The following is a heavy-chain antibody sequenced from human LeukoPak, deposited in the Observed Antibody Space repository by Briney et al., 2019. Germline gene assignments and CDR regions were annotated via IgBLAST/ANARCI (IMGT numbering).Heavy chain of an antibody. CDR1: GGSISSYY. CDR3: ARGGFPYYYYFYMYF. J-gene: IGHJ6*03. V-gene: IGHV4-59*08. CDR2: IYYSGST. Sequence: MTSETLSLTCTVSGGSISSYYWSWIRQPPGKGLEWIGYIYYSGSTNYNPSLKSRVTISVDTSKSQFSLKPSSVTAAYTAVYYCARGGFPYYYYFYMYFWGKGTTVTVSS. D-gene: IGHD3-10*01.